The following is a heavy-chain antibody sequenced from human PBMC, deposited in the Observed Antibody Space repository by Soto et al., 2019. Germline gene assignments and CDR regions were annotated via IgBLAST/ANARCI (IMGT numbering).Heavy chain of an antibody. J-gene: IGHJ4*02. CDR3: ARGPDDSDVPRWDY. V-gene: IGHV1-46*02. D-gene: IGHD4-17*01. Sequence: QVQLVQSGAEVRKPGASVRLSCATSGYNFNQYYIHWVRQAPGQGLEWMGIINLRGGTTEYAHKFPGRVTVTGDTSTRTAYMELSSLRSEDTAVYFCARGPDDSDVPRWDYWGQGTLITVSS. CDR2: INLRGGTT. CDR1: GYNFNQYY.